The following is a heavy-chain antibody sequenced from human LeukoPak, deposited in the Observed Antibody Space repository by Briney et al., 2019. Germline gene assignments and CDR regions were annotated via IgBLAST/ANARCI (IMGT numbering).Heavy chain of an antibody. CDR3: AKSEGWDIVATISGY. D-gene: IGHD5-12*01. CDR1: GFTFSSYG. Sequence: GGSLRLSCAASGFTFSSYGMHWVRQAPGKGLEWVAVIWYDGSNKYYADSVKGRFTISRDNSKNTLYLQMNSLRAEDTAVYYRAKSEGWDIVATISGYWGQGTLVTVSS. CDR2: IWYDGSNK. J-gene: IGHJ4*02. V-gene: IGHV3-33*06.